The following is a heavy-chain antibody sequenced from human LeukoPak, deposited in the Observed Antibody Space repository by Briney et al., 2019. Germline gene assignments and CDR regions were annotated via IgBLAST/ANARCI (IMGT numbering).Heavy chain of an antibody. V-gene: IGHV1-8*01. D-gene: IGHD6-6*01. CDR3: AISYSSSSWGVYYYYYMDV. CDR1: GYTFTSYD. CDR2: MNPNSGNT. J-gene: IGHJ6*03. Sequence: ASVKVSCKASGYTFTSYDINWVRQATGQGLEWMGWMNPNSGNTGYAQKFQGRVTMTRNTSISTAYMELSSLRSEDTAVYYCAISYSSSSWGVYYYYYMDVWGKGTTVTVSS.